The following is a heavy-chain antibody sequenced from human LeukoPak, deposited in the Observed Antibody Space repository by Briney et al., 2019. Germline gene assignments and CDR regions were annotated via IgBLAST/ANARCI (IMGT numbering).Heavy chain of an antibody. D-gene: IGHD3-3*01. CDR1: GYTLTELS. Sequence: GASVKVSCKVSGYTLTELSMHWVRQAPGKGLEWMGGFDPEDGGTIYAQKFQGRVTMTEDTSTDTAYMELRSLRSDDTAVYYCARPSRSYTIYWAFDIWGQGTMVTVSS. J-gene: IGHJ3*02. CDR3: ARPSRSYTIYWAFDI. V-gene: IGHV1-24*01. CDR2: FDPEDGGT.